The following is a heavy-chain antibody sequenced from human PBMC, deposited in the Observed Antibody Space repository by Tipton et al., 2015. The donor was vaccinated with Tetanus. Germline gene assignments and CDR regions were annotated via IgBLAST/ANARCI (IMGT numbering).Heavy chain of an antibody. J-gene: IGHJ4*02. CDR3: ARPEVGVDY. V-gene: IGHV3-7*01. D-gene: IGHD1-26*01. CDR2: RKEDGSQK. CDR1: GFSLSSYW. Sequence: SLRISCAASGFSLSSYWLSWVRQAPGKGLGWVANRKEDGSQKKYVDSVKGRFNISRDNAKNSVYLQMNSLRAEDTAVYYCARPEVGVDYWGQGTLVTVSS.